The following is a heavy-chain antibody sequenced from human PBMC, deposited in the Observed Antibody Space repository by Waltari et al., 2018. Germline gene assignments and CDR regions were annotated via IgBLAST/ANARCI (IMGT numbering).Heavy chain of an antibody. V-gene: IGHV2-5*01. CDR3: AHICPHANPWVFGYQAA. CDR2: IYWNDDK. Sequence: QITLKESGPTLVKPTQTLTLTCTFSGFSLSTTGVGVGWIRQPPGKALECLALIYWNDDKRYSTTLENRPNITKGHGKSQVGLTKTHLDPVDTATFYRAHICPHANPWVFGYQAAWGQGTLVTVSA. D-gene: IGHD5-12*01. J-gene: IGHJ5*02. CDR1: GFSLSTTGVG.